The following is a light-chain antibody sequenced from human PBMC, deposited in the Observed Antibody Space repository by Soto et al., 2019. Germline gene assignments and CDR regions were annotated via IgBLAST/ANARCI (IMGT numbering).Light chain of an antibody. CDR2: LGS. CDR1: QSLLHSNGYNY. J-gene: IGKJ2*01. CDR3: MQALQTPPYT. Sequence: DIVMTQSPLSLPVTPGEPASISCRSSQSLLHSNGYNYLDWYLQKPGQSPQLLIYLGSNRASGVPDRFSGSGSGTDFTLKISRVGAEDVGVYYCMQALQTPPYTFGQGTKVDIK. V-gene: IGKV2-28*01.